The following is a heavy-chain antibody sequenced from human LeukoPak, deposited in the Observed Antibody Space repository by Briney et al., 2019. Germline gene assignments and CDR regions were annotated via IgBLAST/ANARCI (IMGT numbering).Heavy chain of an antibody. D-gene: IGHD2-8*01. CDR3: ARDGLYCTNGVCSSDI. J-gene: IGHJ3*02. Sequence: ASVKVSCKASGYTFTDYYMHWLRQAPGQGLEWMGWMHPNSGGTNYAQKFQGRVTMTRDTSTSTVYMELISLRSADTAVYYCARDGLYCTNGVCSSDIWGQGTLVTVSS. V-gene: IGHV1-2*02. CDR1: GYTFTDYY. CDR2: MHPNSGGT.